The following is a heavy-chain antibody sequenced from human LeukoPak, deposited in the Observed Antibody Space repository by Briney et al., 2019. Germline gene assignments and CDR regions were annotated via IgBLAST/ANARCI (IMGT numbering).Heavy chain of an antibody. Sequence: PGGPLRLSCAASGFTFSIYGMHWVRQAPGKGLEWVAGISYDGSNTYYVDSVKGRCTISRDKSKNTLYLQMNSPRAEDTAVYYCARSPHNFYYDSSGYHPLDTFDMWGQGTMVTVSS. D-gene: IGHD3-22*01. CDR2: ISYDGSNT. CDR1: GFTFSIYG. J-gene: IGHJ3*02. CDR3: ARSPHNFYYDSSGYHPLDTFDM. V-gene: IGHV3-30*03.